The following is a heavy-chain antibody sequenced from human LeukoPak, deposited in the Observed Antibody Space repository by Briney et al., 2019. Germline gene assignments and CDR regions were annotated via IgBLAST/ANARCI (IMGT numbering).Heavy chain of an antibody. V-gene: IGHV3-33*01. CDR1: GFGFSNYG. CDR3: ARDRGFGEPISYGMDV. D-gene: IGHD3-10*01. Sequence: GGSLRLSCAASGFGFSNYGIHWVRQAPGKGLEWVAIIWNDGSNKYYGDSVKGRFTISRDNSKNTLYPQMNSLRAEDTAVYYCARDRGFGEPISYGMDVWGKGTTVTVSS. J-gene: IGHJ6*04. CDR2: IWNDGSNK.